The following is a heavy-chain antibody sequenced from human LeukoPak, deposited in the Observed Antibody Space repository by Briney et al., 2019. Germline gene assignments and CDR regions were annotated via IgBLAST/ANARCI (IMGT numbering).Heavy chain of an antibody. CDR3: ATDWSANNWFDP. D-gene: IGHD6-25*01. V-gene: IGHV4-59*01. J-gene: IGHJ5*02. CDR1: GGSISNYY. CDR2: IYYSGST. Sequence: PSETLTLTCTVSGGSISNYYWSWIRQPPGKGLEWIGYIYYSGSTNYNPSLKSRVTISVDTSKNQFSLKLSSVTAADTAVYYCATDWSANNWFDPWGQGTLVTVSS.